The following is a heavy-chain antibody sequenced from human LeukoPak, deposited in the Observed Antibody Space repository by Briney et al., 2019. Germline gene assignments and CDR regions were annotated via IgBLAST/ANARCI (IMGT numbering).Heavy chain of an antibody. Sequence: GGSLKISCKASGNSFTTSWIGWVRQMSGKGLEWMGIIYPGDSDTRYNPSFQGQVTISADKSLSTAYLQWSSLKASDTARYYCARHDTDYGGNLPFDCWGQGTLVTVSS. CDR3: ARHDTDYGGNLPFDC. D-gene: IGHD4-23*01. V-gene: IGHV5-51*01. CDR2: IYPGDSDT. CDR1: GNSFTTSW. J-gene: IGHJ4*02.